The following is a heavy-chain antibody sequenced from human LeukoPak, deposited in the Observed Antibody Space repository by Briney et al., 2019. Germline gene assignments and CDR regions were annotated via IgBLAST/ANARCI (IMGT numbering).Heavy chain of an antibody. CDR2: IYTGGNT. CDR1: GFTVDSNY. Sequence: GGSLRLSCAASGFTVDSNYLSWVRQAPGKGLEWVSTIYTGGNTYYAASVKGRFTISRDNAKNSLYLQMNSLRAEDTAVYYCARDYSNYYGMDVWGQGTTVTVSS. CDR3: ARDYSNYYGMDV. D-gene: IGHD2-21*01. J-gene: IGHJ6*02. V-gene: IGHV3-53*01.